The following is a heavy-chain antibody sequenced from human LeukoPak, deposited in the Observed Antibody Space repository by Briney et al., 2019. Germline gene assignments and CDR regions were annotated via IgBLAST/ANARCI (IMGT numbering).Heavy chain of an antibody. CDR2: IYSGGAT. CDR1: GFIVSSNY. J-gene: IGHJ4*02. CDR3: ARDRNDYGDYGSYEV. D-gene: IGHD4-17*01. Sequence: TGGSLRLSCAASGFIVSSNYMNWVRQAPGKGLEWVSIIYSGGATYYADSVKGRFTISRDNSQNTLYLQMNSLRAEDTAVYYCARDRNDYGDYGSYEVWGQGTLVTVSS. V-gene: IGHV3-53*01.